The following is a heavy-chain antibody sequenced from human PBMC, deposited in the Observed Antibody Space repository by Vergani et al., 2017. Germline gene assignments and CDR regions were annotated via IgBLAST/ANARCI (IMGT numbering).Heavy chain of an antibody. D-gene: IGHD6-19*01. CDR3: AKGYSSDTYYFDY. Sequence: EVQLLESGGGLVQPGGSLRLSCAASGFTFSSYAMSWVRQGPGKGLEWVSAISGSGGSTYYADSVKGRFTISRDKSKNTLYLQMNSLRAEDTAVYYCAKGYSSDTYYFDYWGQGTLVTVSS. CDR1: GFTFSSYA. CDR2: ISGSGGST. V-gene: IGHV3-23*01. J-gene: IGHJ4*02.